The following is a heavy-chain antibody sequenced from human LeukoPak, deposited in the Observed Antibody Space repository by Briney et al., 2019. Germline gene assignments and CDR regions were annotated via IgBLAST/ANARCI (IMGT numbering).Heavy chain of an antibody. CDR3: AINKHSSGYYYVIDY. D-gene: IGHD3-22*01. V-gene: IGHV4-59*12. J-gene: IGHJ4*02. CDR1: GGSISSYY. Sequence: SETLSLTCTVSGGSISSYYWSWIRQPPGKGLEWIGYIYHSGSTYYNPSLKSRVTISVDRSKNQFSLKLSSVTAADTAVYYCAINKHSSGYYYVIDYWGQGTLVTVSS. CDR2: IYHSGST.